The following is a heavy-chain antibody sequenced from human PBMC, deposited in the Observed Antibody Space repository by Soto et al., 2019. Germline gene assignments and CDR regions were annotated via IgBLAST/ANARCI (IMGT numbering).Heavy chain of an antibody. D-gene: IGHD3-3*01. CDR1: GFTFSSYG. CDR2: ISYDGSNK. CDR3: AKDPKRTIFGVVGYFDY. V-gene: IGHV3-30*18. Sequence: GGSLRLSCAASGFTFSSYGMHWVCQAPGKGLEWVAVISYDGSNKYYADSVKGRFTISRDNSKNTLYLQMNSLRAEDTAVYYCAKDPKRTIFGVVGYFDYWGQGTLVTVSS. J-gene: IGHJ4*02.